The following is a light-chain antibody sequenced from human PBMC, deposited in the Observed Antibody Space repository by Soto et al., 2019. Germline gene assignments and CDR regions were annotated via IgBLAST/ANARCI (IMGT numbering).Light chain of an antibody. CDR1: QSVSSSY. CDR2: GAS. V-gene: IGKV3-20*01. Sequence: EIVLTQSPGTLSLSPGERATLSCRASQSVSSSYLAWYQQKPGQAPRLLIYGASSRATGIPDRFSGSGSGTDFNITISRLEPEDFAVYYCQQYGSSPLYTFGQGTKLEIK. J-gene: IGKJ2*01. CDR3: QQYGSSPLYT.